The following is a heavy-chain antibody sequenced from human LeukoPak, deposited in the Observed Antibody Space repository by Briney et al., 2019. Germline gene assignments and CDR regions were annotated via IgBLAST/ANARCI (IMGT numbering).Heavy chain of an antibody. Sequence: PVGSLRLSCAASGFTFDDYGMSWVRQATGKGLEWVSGINWNGGSTGYADSVKGRFTISRDNAKDSLYLQMNSLRAEDTALYYCARDTYISGSGDYRGQGTLVTVSS. D-gene: IGHD6-19*01. J-gene: IGHJ4*02. CDR2: INWNGGST. V-gene: IGHV3-20*04. CDR1: GFTFDDYG. CDR3: ARDTYISGSGDY.